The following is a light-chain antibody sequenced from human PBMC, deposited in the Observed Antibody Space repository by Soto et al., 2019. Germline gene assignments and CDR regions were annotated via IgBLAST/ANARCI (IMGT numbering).Light chain of an antibody. V-gene: IGLV2-14*01. J-gene: IGLJ1*01. CDR3: SSFTTSNTLV. CDR2: QVT. CDR1: SSDLAIYNY. Sequence: QSVLTQPASVSGSPGQSITISCTGTSSDLAIYNYVSWYQQQPGKAPKLMIYQVTNRPSGVSNRFSGSRSGNTASLTISGLQAEDEADYYCSSFTTSNTLVFGTGTKVTVL.